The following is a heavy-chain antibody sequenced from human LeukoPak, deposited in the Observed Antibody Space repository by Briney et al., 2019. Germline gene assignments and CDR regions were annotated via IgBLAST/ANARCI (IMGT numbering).Heavy chain of an antibody. CDR3: ASCGSGSN. CDR2: IYYDGST. CDR1: GGSISSSSYY. Sequence: AETLSLTCAVSGGSISSSSYYWGWMPQPPGKGLECIGSIYYDGSTNYYPSLKSRISTSVDTSTNHFSLKLMNGTDTDTAAYYCASCGSGSNWGQGTLVTVSS. V-gene: IGHV4-39*07. J-gene: IGHJ4*02. D-gene: IGHD3-10*01.